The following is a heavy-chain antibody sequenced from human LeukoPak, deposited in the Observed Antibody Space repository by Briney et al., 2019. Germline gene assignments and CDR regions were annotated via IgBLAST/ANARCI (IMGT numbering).Heavy chain of an antibody. Sequence: PSQTLSLTCSVSGGSMRSDISFWSWIRQPAGKGLEWIGRIYATGNTNYNPSLERRVTISVDTSKNQFSLELTSVTAADTAVYYCARELGSDYGGYSPWGQGTLVTVSS. CDR1: GGSMRSDISF. V-gene: IGHV4-61*02. CDR3: ARELGSDYGGYSP. D-gene: IGHD4-23*01. CDR2: IYATGNT. J-gene: IGHJ5*02.